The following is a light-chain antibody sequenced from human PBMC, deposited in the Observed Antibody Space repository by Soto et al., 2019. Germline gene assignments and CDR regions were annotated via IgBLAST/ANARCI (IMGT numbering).Light chain of an antibody. CDR1: QRVSSN. CDR3: QQYNNWPPWP. J-gene: IGKJ1*01. Sequence: EIVLAQAPSTLSLSQGERATLSCRASQRVSSNNLAWYQQRPGQAPSLLIYGASTRATGIPARFSGSGSGTEFTLTIRSLQSEDFAVYYCQQYNNWPPWPFGQGTKVDI. CDR2: GAS. V-gene: IGKV3-15*01.